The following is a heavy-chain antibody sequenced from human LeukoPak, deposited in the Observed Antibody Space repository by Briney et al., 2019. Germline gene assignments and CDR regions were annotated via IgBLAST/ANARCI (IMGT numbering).Heavy chain of an antibody. J-gene: IGHJ5*02. Sequence: PSETLSLTCTVSGGSISSYYWSWIRQPAGKGLEWIGRIYTSGSTNHNPSLKSRVTMSVDTSKNQFSLKLSSVTAADTAVYYCARENGDSSGWYPDDENWFDPWGQGTLVTVSS. CDR1: GGSISSYY. D-gene: IGHD6-19*01. V-gene: IGHV4-4*07. CDR2: IYTSGST. CDR3: ARENGDSSGWYPDDENWFDP.